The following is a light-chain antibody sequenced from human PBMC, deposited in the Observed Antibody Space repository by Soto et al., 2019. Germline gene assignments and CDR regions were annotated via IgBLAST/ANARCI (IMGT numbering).Light chain of an antibody. CDR1: SSNIGNNY. Sequence: QSVLTQPPSVSAAPGQKVTIACSGRSSNIGNNYVSWYQQLPGTAPKLLIYDNNKRPSGIPDRFSGSKSGTSATLGITGLQTRDEADYYCGTWDSSLSVLYVFGTGTKLTVL. CDR2: DNN. CDR3: GTWDSSLSVLYV. V-gene: IGLV1-51*01. J-gene: IGLJ1*01.